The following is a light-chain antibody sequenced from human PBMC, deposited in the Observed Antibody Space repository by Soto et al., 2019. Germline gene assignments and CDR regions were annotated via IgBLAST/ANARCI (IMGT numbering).Light chain of an antibody. V-gene: IGLV2-14*01. J-gene: IGLJ1*01. CDR2: EVS. CDR3: SSYTSINTYV. CDR1: SSDVGGYNY. Sequence: QSALTQPASVSGSPGQSITISCTGTSSDVGGYNYVSWYQQHPGKAPKVMIYEVSNRPSGVSNRFSGSKSGNTASLTISGLQAEDEADYYCSSYTSINTYVFGTWTKLTVL.